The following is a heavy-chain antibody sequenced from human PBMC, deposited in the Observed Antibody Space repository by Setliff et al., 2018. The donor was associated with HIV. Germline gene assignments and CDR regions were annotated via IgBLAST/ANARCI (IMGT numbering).Heavy chain of an antibody. Sequence: PSETLSLSCEASGFTLSSYSMNWIRQAPGKGLEWIGTMYFSGNARISPFFKSRVTISVDTSKNQLSLNLTSVTAADTAVYYCARVETTVRGATYAMDVWGQGTTVTVSS. CDR3: ARVETTVRGATYAMDV. D-gene: IGHD3-10*01. CDR2: MYFSGNA. V-gene: IGHV4-59*01. J-gene: IGHJ6*02. CDR1: GFTLSSYS.